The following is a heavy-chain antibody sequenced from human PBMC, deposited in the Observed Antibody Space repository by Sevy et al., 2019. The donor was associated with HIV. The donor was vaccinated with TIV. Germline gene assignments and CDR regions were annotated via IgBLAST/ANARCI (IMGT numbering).Heavy chain of an antibody. J-gene: IGHJ3*02. V-gene: IGHV4-59*11. CDR3: ARVGAWYYGSTGNAFDI. D-gene: IGHD3-10*01. CDR1: GGSISTHY. Sequence: SETLSLTCTVSGGSISTHYWSWIRQPPGKGLEWIGYIQYSGSTKNNPSLKSRVTISIDKSKNQFALKLGSVTAADTAVYYCARVGAWYYGSTGNAFDIWGQGTMVTVSS. CDR2: IQYSGST.